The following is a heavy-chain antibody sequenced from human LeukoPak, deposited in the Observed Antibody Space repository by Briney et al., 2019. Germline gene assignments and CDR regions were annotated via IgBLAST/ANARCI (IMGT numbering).Heavy chain of an antibody. CDR1: GFTFSSYG. CDR2: ISYDGSNK. D-gene: IGHD3-9*01. Sequence: GGSLRLSCAASGFTFSSYGMHWVRQAPGKGLEWVAVISYDGSNKYYADSVNGRCTISRDNSKNTLYLQMNSLRAEDTAVYYCALGLVTDYWGQGTLVTVSS. J-gene: IGHJ4*02. CDR3: ALGLVTDY. V-gene: IGHV3-30*03.